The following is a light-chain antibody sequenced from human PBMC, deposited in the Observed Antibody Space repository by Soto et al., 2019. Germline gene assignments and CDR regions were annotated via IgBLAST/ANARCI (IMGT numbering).Light chain of an antibody. J-gene: IGKJ2*01. CDR2: GSS. CDR3: QQYHNWPPYT. CDR1: QSVSTT. V-gene: IGKV3-15*01. Sequence: EIVMTQSPATLSVSPGERATLSCRASQSVSTTLAWYQQKPGQAPRLLMYGSSTRATCIPARFSGSGSGTEFTLTIRSLQSEDFAVYYCQQYHNWPPYTFGQGTKLEIK.